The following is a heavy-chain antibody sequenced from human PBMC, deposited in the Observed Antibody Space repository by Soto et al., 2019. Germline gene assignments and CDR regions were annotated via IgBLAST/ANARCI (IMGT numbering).Heavy chain of an antibody. J-gene: IGHJ3*01. CDR1: GFTFSSYA. CDR3: AKGYLKPNEQQLET. CDR2: ISGSGGST. D-gene: IGHD6-13*01. V-gene: IGHV3-23*01. Sequence: GGSLRLSCAASGFTFSSYAMSWVRQAPGKGLEWVSAISGSGGSTYYADSVKGRFTISRDNSKNTLYLQMNSLRAEDTAVYYCAKGYLKPNEQQLETWGQGTMVTVSS.